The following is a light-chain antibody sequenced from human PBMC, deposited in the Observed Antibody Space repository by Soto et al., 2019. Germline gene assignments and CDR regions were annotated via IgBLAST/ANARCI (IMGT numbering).Light chain of an antibody. J-gene: IGKJ1*01. CDR1: QGIRND. Sequence: AIQMTQSPSSLSASVGDRLTITCRASQGIRNDLGWYQQKPGKXPKXXIYAASSLQSGVPSRFSGSGSGTDVTLTISNLQPEDGETYYGQQATRFPRTFGQGTKVEIK. V-gene: IGKV1-6*01. CDR3: QQATRFPRT. CDR2: AAS.